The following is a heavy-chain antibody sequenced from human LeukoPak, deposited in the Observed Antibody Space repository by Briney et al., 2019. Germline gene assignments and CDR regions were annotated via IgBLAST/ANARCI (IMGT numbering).Heavy chain of an antibody. CDR2: IHYSGST. D-gene: IGHD1-26*01. CDR3: ARGINVGATSR. CDR1: GGSIRSSY. J-gene: IGHJ4*02. V-gene: IGHV4-59*01. Sequence: PSETLSLTCSVSGGSIRSSYWSWIRQPPGKGLEWIGCIHYSGSTKYNPSLKSRASISVDTSRNQFSLEVTSVTAADTAVYFCARGINVGATSRWGQGTLVTVSS.